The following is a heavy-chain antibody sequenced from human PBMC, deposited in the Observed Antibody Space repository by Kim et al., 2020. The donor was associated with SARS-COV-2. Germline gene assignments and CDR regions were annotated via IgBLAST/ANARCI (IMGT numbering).Heavy chain of an antibody. D-gene: IGHD6-13*01. Sequence: ASVKVSCKASGYTFTSYAMHWVRQAPGQRLEWMGWINAGNGNTKYSQKFQGRVTNTRDTSASTAYMELSSLRSEDTAVYYCARAYSSSWYRWFDPWGQGTLVTVSS. CDR2: INAGNGNT. CDR3: ARAYSSSWYRWFDP. CDR1: GYTFTSYA. J-gene: IGHJ5*02. V-gene: IGHV1-3*01.